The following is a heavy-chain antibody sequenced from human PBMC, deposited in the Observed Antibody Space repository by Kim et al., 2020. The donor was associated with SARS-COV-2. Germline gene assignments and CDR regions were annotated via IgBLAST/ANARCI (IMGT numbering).Heavy chain of an antibody. V-gene: IGHV3-74*01. Sequence: GGSLRLSCAASGFTFSNYWMYWVRQDPGKGLVWVSRIKSDGSSTGYADSVKGRFIISRDNAKNTLNLQMNSLRAEDTAVYYCARERGPLDYWGQGTLVTVSS. CDR2: IKSDGSST. D-gene: IGHD3-10*01. CDR3: ARERGPLDY. J-gene: IGHJ4*02. CDR1: GFTFSNYW.